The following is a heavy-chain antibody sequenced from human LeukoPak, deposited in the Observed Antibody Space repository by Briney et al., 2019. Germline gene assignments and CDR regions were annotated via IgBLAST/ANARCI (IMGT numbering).Heavy chain of an antibody. D-gene: IGHD3-3*01. CDR3: ARGLNYDFWSGSEHIIDP. J-gene: IGHJ5*02. V-gene: IGHV1-8*03. CDR1: GYTFTSYD. Sequence: ASVKVSRKASGYTFTSYDINWVRQATGQGLEWMGWMNPNSGNTGYAQKFQGRVTITRNTSISTAYMELSSLRSEDTAVYYCARGLNYDFWSGSEHIIDPWGQGTLVTVSS. CDR2: MNPNSGNT.